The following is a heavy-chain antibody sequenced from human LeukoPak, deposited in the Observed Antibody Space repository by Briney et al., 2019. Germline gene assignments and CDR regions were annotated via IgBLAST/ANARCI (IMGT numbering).Heavy chain of an antibody. V-gene: IGHV3-72*01. CDR1: GFTFSDHH. D-gene: IGHD3-9*01. J-gene: IGHJ4*02. CDR3: SRIFYHGSTGYYPDH. CDR2: SKNKANAYST. Sequence: LSGGSLRLSCAVSGFTFSDHHMDWVRQAPGKGLEWIGRSKNKANAYSTVYAASVKGRFTFSRDDRKNSLYLQMDSLKDEDTAVYYCSRIFYHGSTGYYPDHWGQGTLVTVSS.